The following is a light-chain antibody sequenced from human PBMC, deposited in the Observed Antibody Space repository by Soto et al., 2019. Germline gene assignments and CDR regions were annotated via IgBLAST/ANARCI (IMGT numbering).Light chain of an antibody. CDR1: QDITNY. CDR3: QQYDNLPLT. CDR2: DAS. Sequence: DIQMTQSPSSLSASVGDRVTITCQASQDITNYLNWYQQKTGKAPKLLIYDASTLETGVPSRFSGSGSGTDFTFTINSLQPEDTATYYGQQYDNLPLTFGGGTKVEI. J-gene: IGKJ4*01. V-gene: IGKV1-33*01.